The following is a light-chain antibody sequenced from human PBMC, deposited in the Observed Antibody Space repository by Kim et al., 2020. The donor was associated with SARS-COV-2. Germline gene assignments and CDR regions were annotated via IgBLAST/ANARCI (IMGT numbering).Light chain of an antibody. J-gene: IGLJ1*01. CDR3: QSYDKSNYI. Sequence: KTVTSSCTRSSGSIASNYVQWYQQRPGSAPTTVIYEDIRRPSGVPDRFSGSIDSSSNSASLIISGLKTEDDADYYCQSYDKSNYIFGTGTKVTVL. CDR1: SGSIASNY. V-gene: IGLV6-57*03. CDR2: EDI.